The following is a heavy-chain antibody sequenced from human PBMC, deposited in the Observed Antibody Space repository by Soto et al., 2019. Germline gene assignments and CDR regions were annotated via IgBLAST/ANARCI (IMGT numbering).Heavy chain of an antibody. CDR2: ISTLHGNT. J-gene: IGHJ4*02. V-gene: IGHV1-18*01. D-gene: IGHD6-13*01. CDR1: GYTFTNQG. CDR3: ARDPHLSSWRKIDS. Sequence: QVQLVQSGAEVKKPGASVKVSCKASGYTFTNQGISWVRQAPGQGLEWVGLISTLHGNTDYAQKLQGRVTLTTDTSTSTAYMELRSLTSDDTAVYYCARDPHLSSWRKIDSWGQGTLVTVSS.